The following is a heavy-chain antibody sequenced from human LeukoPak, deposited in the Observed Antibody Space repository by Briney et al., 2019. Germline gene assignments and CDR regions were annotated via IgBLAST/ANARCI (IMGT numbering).Heavy chain of an antibody. CDR3: ARVNDFGDYVDF. CDR2: IYYSGST. D-gene: IGHD4-17*01. Sequence: PSETLSLTCTVSGGSISSSSYYWGWIRQPPGKGLDWIGSIYYSGSTYYNPSLKSRVTISVDTSKNQFSLKVSFVTAEDTAVYYCARVNDFGDYVDFWGPGTLVTVSS. V-gene: IGHV4-39*01. J-gene: IGHJ4*02. CDR1: GGSISSSSYY.